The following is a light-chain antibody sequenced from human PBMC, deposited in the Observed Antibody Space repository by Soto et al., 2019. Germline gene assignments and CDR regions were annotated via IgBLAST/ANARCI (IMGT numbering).Light chain of an antibody. Sequence: EIVLTQSPGTLSLSPGERATLSCRASQSVSSSYLAWYQQKPGQAPRLLVYGASSRATGIPDRFSGSGSGTDFTLIISRLEPEDSPIYYCQQYGSSPWTFGQGPKVEI. V-gene: IGKV3-20*01. J-gene: IGKJ1*01. CDR2: GAS. CDR1: QSVSSSY. CDR3: QQYGSSPWT.